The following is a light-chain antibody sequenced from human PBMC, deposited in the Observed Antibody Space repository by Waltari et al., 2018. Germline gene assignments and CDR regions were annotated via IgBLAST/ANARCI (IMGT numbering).Light chain of an antibody. J-gene: IGLJ3*02. CDR1: SSNIGSNS. CDR3: AAWYDILSGRV. CDR2: RNK. Sequence: QSVLTQPPSASGTPGQRVTISCSGSSSNIGSNSVYWYQQLPGTAPTLLIYRNKQRPSGVPDLFSVAKSCTSSSPAISGLRSEDEADYYCAAWYDILSGRVFGGGTKLTVL. V-gene: IGLV1-47*01.